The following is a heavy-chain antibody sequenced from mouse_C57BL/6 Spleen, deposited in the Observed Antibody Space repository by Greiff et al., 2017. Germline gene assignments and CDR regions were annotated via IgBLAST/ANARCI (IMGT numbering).Heavy chain of an antibody. CDR1: GYTFTSYG. D-gene: IGHD2-1*01. CDR2: IYPRSGNT. CDR3: ARIYGRAYFDY. J-gene: IGHJ2*01. Sequence: QVQLQQSGAELARPGASVKLSCKASGYTFTSYGISWVKQRTGQGLEWIGEIYPRSGNTYYNEKFKGKDTLTADKSSSTAYMELRSLTSEDSAVYFCARIYGRAYFDYWGQGTTLTVSS. V-gene: IGHV1-81*01.